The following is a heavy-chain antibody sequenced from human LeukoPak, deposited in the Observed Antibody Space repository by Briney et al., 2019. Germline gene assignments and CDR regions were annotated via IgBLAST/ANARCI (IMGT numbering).Heavy chain of an antibody. CDR2: IYSGGST. CDR1: GFTVSSNY. Sequence: GGSLRLSCAASGFTVSSNYMSWVRQAPGKGLEWVSVIYSGGSTYYAGSVKGRFTISRDNSKNTLYLQMNSLRAEDTAVYYCARGYEGRFLDFDYWGQGTLVTVSS. CDR3: ARGYEGRFLDFDY. D-gene: IGHD3-3*01. V-gene: IGHV3-66*01. J-gene: IGHJ4*02.